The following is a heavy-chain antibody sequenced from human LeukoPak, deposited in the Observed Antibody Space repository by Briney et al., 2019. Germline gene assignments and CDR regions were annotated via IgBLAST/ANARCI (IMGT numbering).Heavy chain of an antibody. V-gene: IGHV5-51*01. CDR1: GYSFASYW. D-gene: IGHD4-11*01. CDR2: IYPGDSDT. J-gene: IGHJ6*02. CDR3: ARVGATVTIDYYYYGLDA. Sequence: GESLKISCKGSGYSFASYWIGWVRHMPGQGLEWMGIIYPGDSDTRYSPSFQGQVTISADKSISSAYLQWSSLKASDTAMYYCARVGATVTIDYYYYGLDAWGQGTTVTVSS.